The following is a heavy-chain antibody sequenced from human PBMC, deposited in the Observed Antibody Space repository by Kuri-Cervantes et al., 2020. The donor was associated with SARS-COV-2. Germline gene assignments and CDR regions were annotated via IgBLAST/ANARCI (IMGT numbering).Heavy chain of an antibody. J-gene: IGHJ6*02. V-gene: IGHV3-64D*08. D-gene: IGHD5-18*01. CDR1: GFTFSSYA. CDR3: ARVHSYGPQDYYYYYGMDV. Sequence: GGSLRLSCSASGFTFSSYAMHWVRQAPGKGLEYVSAISSNGGSTYYADSVKGRFTISRDNSKNALYLQMSSLRAEDTAVYYCARVHSYGPQDYYYYYGMDVWGQGTTVTVSS. CDR2: ISSNGGST.